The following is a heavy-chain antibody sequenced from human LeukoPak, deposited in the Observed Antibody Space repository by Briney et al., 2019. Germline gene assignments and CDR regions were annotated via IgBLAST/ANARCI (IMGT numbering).Heavy chain of an antibody. V-gene: IGHV1-8*01. CDR2: MSPDSGYT. CDR1: GYTFTSYD. J-gene: IGHJ4*02. CDR3: ARDLDSSSWFDRGRFDY. D-gene: IGHD6-13*01. Sequence: GASVKVSCKASGYTFTSYDITWVRQATGQGLEWMGWMSPDSGYTGYAQTFQGRVTLTRNTSVSTAFMELSSLRSEDTAVYYCARDLDSSSWFDRGRFDYWGQGTLVTVSS.